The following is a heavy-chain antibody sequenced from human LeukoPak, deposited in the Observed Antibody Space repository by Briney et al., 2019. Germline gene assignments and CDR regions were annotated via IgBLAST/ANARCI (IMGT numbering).Heavy chain of an antibody. CDR3: ARSVPAATQFDY. D-gene: IGHD2-2*01. Sequence: GGSLRLSCAASGFTVSSNYMSWVRQAPGKGLEWVSVIYSGGSTYYADSVKGRFTIPRDNSKNTLYLQMNSLRAEDTAVYYCARSVPAATQFDYWGQGTLVTVSS. CDR2: IYSGGST. V-gene: IGHV3-66*02. CDR1: GFTVSSNY. J-gene: IGHJ4*02.